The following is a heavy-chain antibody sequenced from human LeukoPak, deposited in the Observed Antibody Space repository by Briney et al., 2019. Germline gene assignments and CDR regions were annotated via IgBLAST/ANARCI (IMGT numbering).Heavy chain of an antibody. V-gene: IGHV3-7*01. CDR2: IKLDGSEK. CDR1: GCTFSGYW. Sequence: GGSLRLSCAASGCTFSGYWMSWARQAPGKGLEWVANIKLDGSEKYYVDSVKGRFTISRDNAKNSLYLQMNSLGADDTAVYYCARGSGNFDYWGQGTLVTVSS. D-gene: IGHD3-10*01. J-gene: IGHJ4*02. CDR3: ARGSGNFDY.